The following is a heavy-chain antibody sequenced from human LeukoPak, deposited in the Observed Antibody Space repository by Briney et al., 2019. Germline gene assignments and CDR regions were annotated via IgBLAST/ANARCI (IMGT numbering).Heavy chain of an antibody. J-gene: IGHJ6*02. CDR3: AATFCGGDCSPGYYYGMDV. CDR2: TYYRSKWYN. Sequence: SLTLSLTCAISGDSVSSNSAAWNWIRQSPSRGLEWLGRTYYRSKWYNDYAVSVKSRITINPDTSKNQFSLQLNSVTPEDTAVYYCAATFCGGDCSPGYYYGMDVWGQGTTVTVSS. CDR1: GDSVSSNSAA. D-gene: IGHD2-21*02. V-gene: IGHV6-1*01.